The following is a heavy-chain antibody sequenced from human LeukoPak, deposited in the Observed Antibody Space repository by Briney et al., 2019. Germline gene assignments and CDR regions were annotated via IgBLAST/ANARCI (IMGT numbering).Heavy chain of an antibody. CDR2: IRGSGGST. CDR3: AKDWDDYGDYLHLDY. CDR1: GFTFSSYA. V-gene: IGHV3-23*01. Sequence: GGSLRLSCAASGFTFSSYAMSWVRQAPGKGLEWVSAIRGSGGSTYYADSVKGRFTISRDNSKNTLYLQMNSLRAEDTAVYYCAKDWDDYGDYLHLDYWGQGTLVTVSS. J-gene: IGHJ4*02. D-gene: IGHD4-17*01.